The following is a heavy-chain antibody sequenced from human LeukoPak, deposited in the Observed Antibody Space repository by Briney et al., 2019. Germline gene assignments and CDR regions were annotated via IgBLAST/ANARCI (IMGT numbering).Heavy chain of an antibody. CDR1: GFTFSSYA. Sequence: GGSLRLSCAASGFTFSSYAMSWVRQAPGKGLEWVSAISGSGGSTYYADSVKGRFTISRDNSKTTLYLQMNGLRAEDTAVYYCAKFATRAVTSAFDYWGQGTLVTVSS. D-gene: IGHD1-14*01. J-gene: IGHJ4*02. CDR3: AKFATRAVTSAFDY. CDR2: ISGSGGST. V-gene: IGHV3-23*01.